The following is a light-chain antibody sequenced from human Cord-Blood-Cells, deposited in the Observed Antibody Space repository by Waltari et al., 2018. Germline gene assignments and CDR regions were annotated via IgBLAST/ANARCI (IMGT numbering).Light chain of an antibody. Sequence: EIVLTQSQGTLSLSPGERATLSCRASQSVSSSYLAWYQQKPGQAPRLLIYCASSRATGIPDRFSGSGSGTDFTLTISRLEPEDFAVYYCQQYGSSRITFGQGTRLEIK. CDR2: CAS. J-gene: IGKJ5*01. V-gene: IGKV3-20*01. CDR3: QQYGSSRIT. CDR1: QSVSSSY.